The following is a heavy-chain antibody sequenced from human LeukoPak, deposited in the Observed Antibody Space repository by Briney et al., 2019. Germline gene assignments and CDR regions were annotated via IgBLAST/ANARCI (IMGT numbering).Heavy chain of an antibody. V-gene: IGHV4-4*02. Sequence: PSGTLSLTCAVSGGSISSSNWWSWVRQPPGKGLEWIGEIYHSGSTNYNPSLKSRVTISVDKSKNQFSLKLSSVTAADTAVYYCASRGFGSSWYWFDPWGQGTLVTVSS. J-gene: IGHJ5*02. CDR1: GGSISSSNW. CDR2: IYHSGST. CDR3: ASRGFGSSWYWFDP. D-gene: IGHD6-13*01.